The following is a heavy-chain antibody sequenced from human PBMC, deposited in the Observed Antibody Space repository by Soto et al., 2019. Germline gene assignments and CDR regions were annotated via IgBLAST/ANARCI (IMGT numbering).Heavy chain of an antibody. V-gene: IGHV3-30*18. D-gene: IGHD6-19*01. J-gene: IGHJ4*02. CDR1: GFIFRSYG. Sequence: QVQLVESGGGVVQPGKSLRLSCAAAGFIFRSYGVHWVRQAPGKGLEWVAVISHDGSNAYYADAVNGRFTISRDNAKNTVYLQMNSLRAEDTAVYYCAKQGIEVAGTDYFDYWGQGALVIVAS. CDR2: ISHDGSNA. CDR3: AKQGIEVAGTDYFDY.